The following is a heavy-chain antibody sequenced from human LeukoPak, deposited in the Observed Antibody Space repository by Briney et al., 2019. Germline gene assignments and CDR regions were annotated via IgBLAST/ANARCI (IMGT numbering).Heavy chain of an antibody. CDR3: AKDGDCSGGSCYSVDTAIGYGDY. Sequence: PGGSLRLSCAASGFTFSSYGMHWVRQAPGKGLEWVAFIRYDGSNKYYADSVKGRFTISRDNSKNTLYLQMNSLRAEDTAVYYCAKDGDCSGGSCYSVDTAIGYGDYWGQGTLVTVSS. D-gene: IGHD2-15*01. CDR1: GFTFSSYG. J-gene: IGHJ4*02. V-gene: IGHV3-30*02. CDR2: IRYDGSNK.